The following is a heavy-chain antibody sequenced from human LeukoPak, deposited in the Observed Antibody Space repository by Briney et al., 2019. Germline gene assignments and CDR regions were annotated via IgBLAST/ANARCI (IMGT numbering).Heavy chain of an antibody. J-gene: IGHJ5*02. CDR3: ASHNWNYGWFDP. D-gene: IGHD1-7*01. V-gene: IGHV4-39*01. CDR1: GGSISSSSYY. Sequence: PSETLSLTCTVSGGSISSSSYYWGWIRQPPGKGLEWIGSIYYSGSTYYNPSLKSRVTISVDTSKNQFSLKLSSVTAADTAVYYCASHNWNYGWFDPWGQGTLVTVSS. CDR2: IYYSGST.